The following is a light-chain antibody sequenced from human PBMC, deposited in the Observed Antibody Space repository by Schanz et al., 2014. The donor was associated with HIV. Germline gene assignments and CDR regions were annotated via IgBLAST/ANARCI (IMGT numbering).Light chain of an antibody. Sequence: QSALTQPASVSGSPGQSITISCTGTSSDVGGYNYVSWYQQHPGKAPKLMIYDVSNRPSGVSNRFSGSKSGNTASLTISGLQAEDEADYCCSSYTSSNVVFGGGTKLTVL. V-gene: IGLV2-14*01. CDR2: DVS. CDR3: SSYTSSNVV. J-gene: IGLJ2*01. CDR1: SSDVGGYNY.